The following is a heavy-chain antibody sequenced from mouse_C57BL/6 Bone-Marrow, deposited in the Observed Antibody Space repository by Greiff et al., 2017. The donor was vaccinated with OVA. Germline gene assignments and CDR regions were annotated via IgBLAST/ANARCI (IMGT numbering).Heavy chain of an antibody. CDR1: GYTFTSYW. V-gene: IGHV1-74*01. CDR2: IHPSDSDT. CDR3: AMVTGLAWFAY. D-gene: IGHD2-1*01. J-gene: IGHJ3*01. Sequence: QVHVKQPGAELVKPGASVKVSCKASGYTFTSYWMHWVKQRPGQGLEWIGRIHPSDSDTNYNQKFKGKATLTVDKSSSTAYMQLSSLTSEDSAVYYCAMVTGLAWFAYWGQGTLVTVSA.